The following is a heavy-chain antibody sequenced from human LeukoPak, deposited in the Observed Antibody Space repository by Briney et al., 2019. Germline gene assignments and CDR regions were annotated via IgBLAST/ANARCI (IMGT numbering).Heavy chain of an antibody. CDR1: GYTFTSYG. J-gene: IGHJ4*01. D-gene: IGHD3-10*01. Sequence: ASVKVSCKASGYTFTSYGISWVQQAPGQGLEWMGWISAYNGNTNYAQKLQGRVTMTTDTSTSTAYMELRSLRSDDTAVYYCARDRITVVRGAPRYWGQGTLVTVSS. CDR2: ISAYNGNT. V-gene: IGHV1-18*01. CDR3: ARDRITVVRGAPRY.